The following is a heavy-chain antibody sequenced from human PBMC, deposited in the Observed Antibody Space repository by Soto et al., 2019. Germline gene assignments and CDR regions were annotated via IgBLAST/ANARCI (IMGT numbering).Heavy chain of an antibody. J-gene: IGHJ4*02. D-gene: IGHD6-13*01. V-gene: IGHV3-11*05. CDR2: ISSSGSYT. CDR3: ARARSSRSGAFDY. CDR1: GFTFSDYF. Sequence: QVQLVESGGGLVKPGGSLRLSCAASGFTFSDYFMSWIRQAPGKGLEWISYISSSGSYTDYADSVKGRCTISRDNAKKSLYLQLNSLRDEDTAVYYCARARSSRSGAFDYWGQGTLVTVTS.